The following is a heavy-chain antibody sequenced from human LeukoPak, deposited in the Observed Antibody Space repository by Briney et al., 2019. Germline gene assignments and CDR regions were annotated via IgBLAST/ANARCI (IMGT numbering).Heavy chain of an antibody. CDR2: INHSGST. CDR3: ARGISSGWYEPFDY. D-gene: IGHD6-19*01. CDR1: GGSFSGYY. J-gene: IGHJ4*02. Sequence: SETLSLTGAVYGGSFSGYYWSWIRQPPGKGLEWIGEINHSGSTNYNPSLKSRVTISVDTSKNQFSLKLSSVTAADTAVYYCARGISSGWYEPFDYWGQGNLVTVSS. V-gene: IGHV4-34*01.